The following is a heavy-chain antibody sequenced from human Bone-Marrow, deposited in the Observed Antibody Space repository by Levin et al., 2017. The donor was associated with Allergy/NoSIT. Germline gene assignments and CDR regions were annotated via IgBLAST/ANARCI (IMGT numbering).Heavy chain of an antibody. J-gene: IGHJ3*02. CDR1: GFPFSSYG. CDR2: ISYDGSNK. V-gene: IGHV3-30*18. D-gene: IGHD2-15*01. Sequence: LSLTCAASGFPFSSYGMHWVRQAPGKGLEWVAVISYDGSNKYYADSVKGRFTISRDNSKNTLYLQMNSLRAEDTAVYYCAKPLLGYCSGGSCYEVHDAFDIWGQGTMVTVSS. CDR3: AKPLLGYCSGGSCYEVHDAFDI.